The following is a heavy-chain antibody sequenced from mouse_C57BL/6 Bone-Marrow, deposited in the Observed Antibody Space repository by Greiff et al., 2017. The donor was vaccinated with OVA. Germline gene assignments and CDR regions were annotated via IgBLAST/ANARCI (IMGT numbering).Heavy chain of an antibody. Sequence: QVQLQQPGTELVKPGASVKLSCKASGYTFTSYWMHWVKQRPGQGLEWIGNINPSNGGTNYNEKFKSKATLTVDKSSRTAYMQLSSLTSEDSAVYYCAREGVDGYWYFDVWGTGTTVTVSS. CDR2: INPSNGGT. CDR1: GYTFTSYW. CDR3: AREGVDGYWYFDV. J-gene: IGHJ1*03. V-gene: IGHV1-53*01. D-gene: IGHD2-3*01.